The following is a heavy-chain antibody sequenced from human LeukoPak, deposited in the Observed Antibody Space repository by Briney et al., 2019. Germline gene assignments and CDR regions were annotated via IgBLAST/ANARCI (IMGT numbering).Heavy chain of an antibody. J-gene: IGHJ4*02. V-gene: IGHV4-4*07. CDR3: AREVGYYDSSGYYYGDRYFDY. CDR1: GGSITNYY. Sequence: SETLSLTCTVSGGSITNYYWSWIRQPAGKRLEYIGRIYSRGSTNYNPSLKSRVTLSLDTSKNQFSLKLSSLTAADTAVYYCAREVGYYDSSGYYYGDRYFDYWAKGTLVTVSS. CDR2: IYSRGST. D-gene: IGHD3-22*01.